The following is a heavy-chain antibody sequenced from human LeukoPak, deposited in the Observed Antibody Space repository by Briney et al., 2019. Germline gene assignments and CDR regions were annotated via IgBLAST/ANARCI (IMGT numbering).Heavy chain of an antibody. CDR3: AKHWRGPYYYYYMDV. CDR1: GFTFSSYA. Sequence: GGSLRLSCAASGFTFSSYAMSWVRQAPGKGLEWVSAISGSRGSTYYADSVKGRFTISRDNSKNTLYLQMNSLRAEDTAVYYCAKHWRGPYYYYYMDVWGKGTTVTVSS. CDR2: ISGSRGST. V-gene: IGHV3-23*01. J-gene: IGHJ6*03. D-gene: IGHD3-10*01.